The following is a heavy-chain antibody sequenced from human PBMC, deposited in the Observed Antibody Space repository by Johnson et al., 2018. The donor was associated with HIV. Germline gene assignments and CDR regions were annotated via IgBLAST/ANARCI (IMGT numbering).Heavy chain of an antibody. CDR3: AREGAWELLPGAFDI. J-gene: IGHJ3*02. V-gene: IGHV3-33*01. CDR1: GFTFSYYG. D-gene: IGHD1-26*01. CDR2: IWYDGSNK. Sequence: QVQLVESGGGVVQPGRSLRLSCAASGFTFSYYGMHWVRQAPGKGLEWVSVIWYDGSNKYYADSVKGRFSISRDNTKNSLYLQINSLRFEDTGVYFCAREGAWELLPGAFDIWGQGTMVTVSS.